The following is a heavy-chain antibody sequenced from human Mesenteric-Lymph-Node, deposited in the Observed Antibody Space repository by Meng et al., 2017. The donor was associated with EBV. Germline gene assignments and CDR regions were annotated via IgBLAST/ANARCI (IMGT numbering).Heavy chain of an antibody. J-gene: IGHJ5*02. CDR3: ARRDVDGYYNYFDP. CDR2: ISHTGTT. V-gene: IGHV4-4*02. CDR1: GASISSSNW. Sequence: QVAVAESGPGPVKAAGTLSLTCAVSGASISSSNWWNWVRQAPGKGLEWIGQISHTGTTNYNPSLKSRVTISLDMSKNQFSLTLNSVTAADTAVYYCARRDVDGYYNYFDPWGRGTLVTVFS. D-gene: IGHD3-22*01.